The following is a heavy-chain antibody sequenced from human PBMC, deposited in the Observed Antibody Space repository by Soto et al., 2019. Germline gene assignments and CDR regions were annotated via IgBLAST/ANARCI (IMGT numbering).Heavy chain of an antibody. Sequence: GESLKISCKGSGYNFANYWIGWVRQMPGKGLEWMGMIFPGDSDTKNSPSLQGQITMSVDKSDSSAYLQWRSLRAEDTAVYYCAKDLYPVRADAFDIWGQGTMVTVSS. CDR1: GYNFANYW. CDR3: AKDLYPVRADAFDI. D-gene: IGHD2-2*02. CDR2: IFPGDSDT. J-gene: IGHJ3*02. V-gene: IGHV5-51*01.